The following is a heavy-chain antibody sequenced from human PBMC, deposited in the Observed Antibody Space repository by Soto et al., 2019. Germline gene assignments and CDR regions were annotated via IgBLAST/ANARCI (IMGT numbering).Heavy chain of an antibody. CDR3: ARVRISSGYPLDY. Sequence: PSETLSLTCTVSGGSISSGGYYWSWIRQHPGKGLEWIGYIYYSGSTYYNPSLKSRVTISVDTSKNQFSLKLSSVTAADTAVYYCARVRISSGYPLDYWGQGTLVTAPQ. D-gene: IGHD3-22*01. V-gene: IGHV4-31*03. J-gene: IGHJ4*02. CDR2: IYYSGST. CDR1: GGSISSGGYY.